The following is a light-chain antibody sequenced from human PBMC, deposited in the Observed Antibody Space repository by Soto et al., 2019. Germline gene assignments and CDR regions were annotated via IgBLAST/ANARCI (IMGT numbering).Light chain of an antibody. Sequence: QLVLTQSSSASASLGSSVKLTCTLSSGHSSYIIAWHHQQPGKAPRYLMKLEGCGSYNKGSGVPDRFSGSSSGADRYLTISNLQFEDEANYYCETWDSNTRVFGGGTKFTVL. CDR3: ETWDSNTRV. J-gene: IGLJ2*01. V-gene: IGLV4-60*02. CDR2: LEGCGSY. CDR1: SGHSSYI.